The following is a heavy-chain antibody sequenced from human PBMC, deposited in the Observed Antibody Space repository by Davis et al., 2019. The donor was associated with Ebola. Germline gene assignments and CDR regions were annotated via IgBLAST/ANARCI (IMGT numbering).Heavy chain of an antibody. CDR3: ARGGQLGN. Sequence: AASVTVSCKASGYTFPSYAMNWVRQAPGQGLAWLGWINTHTGNPTYAQGFTGRFVFSLDTSVSTAYLQISSLKAEDTAVYYWARGGQLGNWGQGTLVTVSS. CDR2: INTHTGNP. D-gene: IGHD6-13*01. J-gene: IGHJ4*02. V-gene: IGHV7-4-1*02. CDR1: GYTFPSYA.